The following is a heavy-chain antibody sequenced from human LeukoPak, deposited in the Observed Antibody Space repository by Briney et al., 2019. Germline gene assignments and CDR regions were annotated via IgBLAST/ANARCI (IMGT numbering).Heavy chain of an antibody. CDR3: ARGPASSIAAPSTSPFDY. CDR1: GGSFSGYY. Sequence: SETLSLTCAVYGGSFSGYYWRWIRQPPGKGLEWIGEINHSGRTNYNPSLKSRVTISVDTSKNQFSLKLSSVTAADTAVYYCARGPASSIAAPSTSPFDYWGQGTLVTVSS. J-gene: IGHJ4*02. V-gene: IGHV4-34*01. D-gene: IGHD6-6*01. CDR2: INHSGRT.